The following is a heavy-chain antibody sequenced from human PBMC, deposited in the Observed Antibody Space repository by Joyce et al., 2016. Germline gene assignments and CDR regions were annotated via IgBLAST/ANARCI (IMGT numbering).Heavy chain of an antibody. CDR3: ARDPTVTSNYLDL. D-gene: IGHD4-17*01. CDR2: IYFTGDT. J-gene: IGHJ4*02. Sequence: QVQLQESGPGLVKPSETLSLTCSVSSASISHSYWNWIRLPAGKGLEWIGRIYFTGDTDYNPSLESRVTMSIDTSNNQFSLKITSVTAADTAVYYCARDPTVTSNYLDLWGQGTPVAVSS. V-gene: IGHV4-4*07. CDR1: SASISHSY.